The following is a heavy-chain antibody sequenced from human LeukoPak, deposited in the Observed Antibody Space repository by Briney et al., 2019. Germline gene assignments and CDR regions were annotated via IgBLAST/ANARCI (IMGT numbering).Heavy chain of an antibody. D-gene: IGHD3-10*01. V-gene: IGHV3-21*01. CDR3: ARGRGPYYYGSGSGWFDP. Sequence: GSLRLSCAASGFTFSSYSMNWVRQAPGKGPEWVSSISSSSSYIYYADSVKGQFTISRDNAKNSLYLQMNSLRAEDTAVYYCARGRGPYYYGSGSGWFDPWGQGTLVTVSS. J-gene: IGHJ5*02. CDR1: GFTFSSYS. CDR2: ISSSSSYI.